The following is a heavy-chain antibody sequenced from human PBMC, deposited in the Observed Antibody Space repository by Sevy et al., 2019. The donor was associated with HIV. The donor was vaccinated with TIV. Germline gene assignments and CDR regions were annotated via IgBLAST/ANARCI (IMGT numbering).Heavy chain of an antibody. CDR3: ARMVYADY. D-gene: IGHD2-8*01. V-gene: IGHV4-59*01. CDR2: IYYTGST. CDR1: GDSISHYY. Sequence: SETLSLTCTVSGDSISHYYWSWIRQPPGKGLEWIGHIYYTGSTTYNPSLKSRVTISVDRSKNQFSLNLNSVTAADTAVYYCARMVYADYWGQGTLVTVSS. J-gene: IGHJ4*02.